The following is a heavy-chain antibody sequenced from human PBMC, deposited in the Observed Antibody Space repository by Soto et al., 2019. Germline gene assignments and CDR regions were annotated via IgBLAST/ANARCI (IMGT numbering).Heavy chain of an antibody. CDR3: ARRYVYSFDY. Sequence: SETLSLTCAVSGGSISSSNWWSWVRQPPGKGLEWIGEIYHSGSTNYNPSLKSRVTISVDTSKNQFSLKLSSVTAADTAVYYCARRYVYSFDYRRHGTLFPASS. J-gene: IGHJ4*01. CDR1: GGSISSSNW. D-gene: IGHD1-1*01. V-gene: IGHV4-4*02. CDR2: IYHSGST.